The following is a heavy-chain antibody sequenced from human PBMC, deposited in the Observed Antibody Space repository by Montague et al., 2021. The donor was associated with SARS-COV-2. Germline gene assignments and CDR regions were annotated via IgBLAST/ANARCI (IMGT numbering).Heavy chain of an antibody. V-gene: IGHV3-21*01. CDR3: ARGGYYGSGSLLDY. CDR1: GFAFSSYP. Sequence: SLRLSCAASGFAFSSYPMNWVRQAPGKGLEWVSSIRTLDSYIYYADSVKGRFTISRDDAKNSLFLQLNSLRVEDTAVYYCARGGYYGSGSLLDYWGQGTLVTVSS. CDR2: IRTLDSYI. J-gene: IGHJ4*02. D-gene: IGHD3-10*01.